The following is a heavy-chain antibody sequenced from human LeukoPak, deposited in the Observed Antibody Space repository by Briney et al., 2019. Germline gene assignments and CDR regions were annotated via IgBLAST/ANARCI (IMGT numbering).Heavy chain of an antibody. Sequence: TGGSLRLSCAASGFTFDDYAMHWVRQAPGKGLEWVSLISWDGGSTYYADSVKGRFTISRDNSKNSLYLQMNSLRAEDTALYYCAKGPQAVVPAATRHYYYMDVWGKGTTVTVSS. CDR2: ISWDGGST. CDR1: GFTFDDYA. J-gene: IGHJ6*03. V-gene: IGHV3-43D*03. CDR3: AKGPQAVVPAATRHYYYMDV. D-gene: IGHD2-2*01.